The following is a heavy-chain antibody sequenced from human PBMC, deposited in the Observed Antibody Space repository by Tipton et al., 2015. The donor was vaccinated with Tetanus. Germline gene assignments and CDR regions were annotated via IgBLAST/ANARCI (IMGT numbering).Heavy chain of an antibody. Sequence: TLSLTCTVSGGSINSDGAYWSWIRQHPGEGLEWIGYISNSGSTYYNPSLKSRVTISVDTSQKQISLKVNSVTAADTAVYYCARDRGVRGGYYYYHGMDVWGQGTTVTVSS. CDR3: ARDRGVRGGYYYYHGMDV. J-gene: IGHJ6*02. CDR2: ISNSGST. V-gene: IGHV4-31*03. D-gene: IGHD3-10*01. CDR1: GGSINSDGAY.